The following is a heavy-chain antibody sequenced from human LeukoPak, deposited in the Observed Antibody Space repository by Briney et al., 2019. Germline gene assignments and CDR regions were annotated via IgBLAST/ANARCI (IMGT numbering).Heavy chain of an antibody. Sequence: GGSLRLSCAASGLTVSSNYMSWVRQAPGKGLEWVSVIYSGGSTYYADSVKGRFTISRDNSKNTLYLQMNSLRAEDTAVYYCARDRPYYSGSYDYFDYWGQGTLVTVSS. J-gene: IGHJ4*02. D-gene: IGHD1-26*01. CDR2: IYSGGST. CDR3: ARDRPYYSGSYDYFDY. V-gene: IGHV3-66*01. CDR1: GLTVSSNY.